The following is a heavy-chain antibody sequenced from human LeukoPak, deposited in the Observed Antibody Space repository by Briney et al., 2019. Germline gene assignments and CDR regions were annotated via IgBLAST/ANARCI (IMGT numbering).Heavy chain of an antibody. CDR3: ANSPMGYGDPFRWFDP. CDR1: GYTFSSYG. CDR2: ISAYNGNT. V-gene: IGHV1-18*01. Sequence: ASVKVSCKASGYTFSSYGISWVRQAPGQGLEWMGWISAYNGNTNYRQKLQGRVTMTTDTFTGTAYMDLRSLRSDDTAVYYCANSPMGYGDPFRWFDPWGQGTLVTVSS. J-gene: IGHJ5*02. D-gene: IGHD4-17*01.